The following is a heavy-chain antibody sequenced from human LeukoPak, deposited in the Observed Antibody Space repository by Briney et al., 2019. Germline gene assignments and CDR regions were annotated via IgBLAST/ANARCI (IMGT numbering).Heavy chain of an antibody. CDR3: ARAIRGCSSTSCYGG. J-gene: IGHJ4*02. Sequence: ASVKVSCKASGYTFTGYYMHWVRQAPGQGLEWMGWINPNSGGTNYAQKFQGRVTMTRDTSISTAYMELSRLRSDDTAVYYCARAIRGCSSTSCYGGWGQGTLVTVSS. CDR2: INPNSGGT. D-gene: IGHD2-2*01. V-gene: IGHV1-2*02. CDR1: GYTFTGYY.